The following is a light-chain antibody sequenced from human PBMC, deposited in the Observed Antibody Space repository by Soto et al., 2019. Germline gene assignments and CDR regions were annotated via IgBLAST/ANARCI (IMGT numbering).Light chain of an antibody. V-gene: IGKV3-15*01. Sequence: DIVMTQSPATLSVSPGERATLSCRASQSLNTKLAWYQQKPGQAPRLLISGATARAPGIPARFSGSRSGTEFTLTVNSLQSEDFEVYYCQQYNNWPHTFGQGTKVDIK. CDR2: GAT. J-gene: IGKJ2*01. CDR3: QQYNNWPHT. CDR1: QSLNTK.